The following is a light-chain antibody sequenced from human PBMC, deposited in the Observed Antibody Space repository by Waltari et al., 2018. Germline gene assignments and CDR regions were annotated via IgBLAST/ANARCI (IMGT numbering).Light chain of an antibody. V-gene: IGLV2-8*01. CDR1: SSDIAGYNS. Sequence: QSALTQPPSASGSPGQSVTISCTGTSSDIAGYNSVSWYQQHPGKAPKLMIYEVTKRPSGVPDRFSGSKSGNTASLTVSGLQAEDEADYYCSSYAGSIYVFGTGTKVTVL. J-gene: IGLJ1*01. CDR3: SSYAGSIYV. CDR2: EVT.